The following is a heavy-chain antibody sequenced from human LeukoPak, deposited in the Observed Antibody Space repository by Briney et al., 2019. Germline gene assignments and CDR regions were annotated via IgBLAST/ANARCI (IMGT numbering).Heavy chain of an antibody. CDR1: GFTFSNYW. J-gene: IGHJ4*02. D-gene: IGHD4-23*01. V-gene: IGHV3-7*01. CDR3: ARDRDVGGFEY. Sequence: GGSLRLSCAASGFTFSNYWKSWVRQGPEKGLEWVANIKQDGRVKQYVDSMKGRFTISRDNAKNSLYLQMNSLRVEDTAVYYCARDRDVGGFEYWGQGTLVTVSS. CDR2: IKQDGRVK.